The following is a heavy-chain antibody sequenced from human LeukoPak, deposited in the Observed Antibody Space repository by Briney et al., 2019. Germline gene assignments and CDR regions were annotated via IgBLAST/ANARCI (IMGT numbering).Heavy chain of an antibody. J-gene: IGHJ4*02. V-gene: IGHV3-53*01. CDR3: AAAEGNYYFDY. CDR2: IYSGGDT. D-gene: IGHD1-7*01. CDR1: GVRVSIKY. Sequence: PGGSLRLSCAASGVRVSIKYMCWVRQAPGKGLEWVSVIYSGGDTYYADSVKGRFTSSRDNSKNTLYLQMSSLRAEDTAVYYCAAAEGNYYFDYWGQGTLVTVSS.